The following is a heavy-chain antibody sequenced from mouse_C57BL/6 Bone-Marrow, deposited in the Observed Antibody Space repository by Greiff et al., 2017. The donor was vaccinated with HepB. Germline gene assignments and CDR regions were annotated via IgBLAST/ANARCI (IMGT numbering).Heavy chain of an antibody. J-gene: IGHJ1*03. Sequence: QVHLKESGVELARPGASVKMSCKASGYTFTSYTMHWVKQRPGQGLEWIGYINPSSGYTKYNQKFKDKATLTADKSSSTAYMQLSSLTSEDSAVYYCARYDYGSSYGYFDVWGTGTTVTVSS. CDR1: GYTFTSYT. V-gene: IGHV1-4*01. D-gene: IGHD1-1*01. CDR2: INPSSGYT. CDR3: ARYDYGSSYGYFDV.